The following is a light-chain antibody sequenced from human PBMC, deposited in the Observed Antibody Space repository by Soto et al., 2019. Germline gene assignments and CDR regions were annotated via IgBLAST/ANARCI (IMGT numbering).Light chain of an antibody. V-gene: IGLV2-23*01. J-gene: IGLJ2*01. Sequence: QSVLTQPASVSGSPGQSITISCTGTSSDVGSYNLVSWYQQHPGKAPKLMIYEGSKRPSGVSNRFSGSKSGNTASLTISGFQAEDEADYDCCSYAGSSSVVFVGGTKLTVL. CDR2: EGS. CDR3: CSYAGSSSVV. CDR1: SSDVGSYNL.